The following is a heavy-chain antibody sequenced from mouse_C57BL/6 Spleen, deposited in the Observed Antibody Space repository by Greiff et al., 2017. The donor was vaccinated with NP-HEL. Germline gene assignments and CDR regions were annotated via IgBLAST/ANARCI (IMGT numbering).Heavy chain of an antibody. CDR3: ARIRDGGAY. CDR2: IDPEDGET. CDR1: GFNITDYY. J-gene: IGHJ2*01. Sequence: VQLQQSGAELVKPGASVKLSCTASGFNITDYYMHWVKQRPEQGLEWIGWIDPEDGETKYAPTFQGKATITADTSSNTAYLQLSSLTSEDTAVYYCARIRDGGAYWGQGTTLTVSS. V-gene: IGHV14-2*01. D-gene: IGHD3-3*01.